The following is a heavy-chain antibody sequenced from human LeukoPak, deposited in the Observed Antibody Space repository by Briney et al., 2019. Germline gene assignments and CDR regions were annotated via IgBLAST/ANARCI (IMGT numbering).Heavy chain of an antibody. V-gene: IGHV4-59*01. CDR2: IYYSGST. CDR3: ARWAAGSGTSGFDY. CDR1: GGSISGYY. D-gene: IGHD3-10*01. J-gene: IGHJ4*02. Sequence: SETLSLTCTVSGGSISGYYWSWIPQSPGKGLECLGYIYYSGSTNYNPSLKSRVTISVDTSKNQFSLKLTSVTAADTAVYFCARWAAGSGTSGFDYWGQGTLVTVSS.